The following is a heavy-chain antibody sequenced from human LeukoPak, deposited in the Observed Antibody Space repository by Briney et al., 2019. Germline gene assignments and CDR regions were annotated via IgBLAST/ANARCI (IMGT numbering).Heavy chain of an antibody. CDR3: ARDQIVVVPAAMNGAFDI. D-gene: IGHD2-2*01. V-gene: IGHV1-69*05. J-gene: IGHJ3*02. CDR1: GGTFSSYA. Sequence: ASVKVSCKGTGGTFSSYAISWVRQAPGQGLEWMGRIIPIFGTANYAQKFQGRVTITTDESTSTAYMELSSLRSEDTAVYYCARDQIVVVPAAMNGAFDIWGQGTMVTVSS. CDR2: IIPIFGTA.